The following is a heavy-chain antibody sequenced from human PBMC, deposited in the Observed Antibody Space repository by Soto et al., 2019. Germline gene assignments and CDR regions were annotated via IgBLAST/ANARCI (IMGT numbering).Heavy chain of an antibody. V-gene: IGHV3-23*01. J-gene: IGHJ4*02. CDR2: ISGFGEST. CDR1: GITFTRS. CDR3: AKGGHRSHFDF. D-gene: IGHD3-10*01. Sequence: GGSLSPSCAPLGITFTRSMSWVCQAPEKGLEWVSNISGFGESTFYADSVKGRFTISRDNSKHTLSLQVNSLRADDTAVYYCAKGGHRSHFDFWGQGTLVTVSS.